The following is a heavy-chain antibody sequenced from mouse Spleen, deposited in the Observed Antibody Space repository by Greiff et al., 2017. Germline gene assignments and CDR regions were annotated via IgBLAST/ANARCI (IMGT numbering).Heavy chain of an antibody. CDR3: ARHVEGNYVGTWFAY. Sequence: EVMLVESGGGLVKPGGSLKLSCAASGFTFSSYAMSWVRQTPEKRLEWVATISSGGSYTYYPDSVKGRFTISRDNAKNTLYLQMSSLRSEDTAMYYCARHVEGNYVGTWFAYWGQGTLVTVSA. V-gene: IGHV5-9-1*01. J-gene: IGHJ3*01. CDR2: ISSGGSYT. CDR1: GFTFSSYA. D-gene: IGHD2-1*01.